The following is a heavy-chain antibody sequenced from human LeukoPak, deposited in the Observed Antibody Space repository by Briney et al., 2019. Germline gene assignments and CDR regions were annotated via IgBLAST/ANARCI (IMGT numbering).Heavy chain of an antibody. J-gene: IGHJ4*02. CDR3: ARDPCSSTSCYAAFGY. V-gene: IGHV3-21*01. D-gene: IGHD2-2*01. CDR1: GFTFSSYS. Sequence: GGSLRLSCAASGFTFSSYSMNWVHQAPGKGLEWVSSISSSSSYIYYADSVKGRFTISRDNAKNSLYLQMNSLRAEDTAVYYCARDPCSSTSCYAAFGYWGQGTLVTVSS. CDR2: ISSSSSYI.